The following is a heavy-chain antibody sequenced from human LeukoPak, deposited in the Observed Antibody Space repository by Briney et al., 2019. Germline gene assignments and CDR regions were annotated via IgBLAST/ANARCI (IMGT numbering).Heavy chain of an antibody. CDR3: ARMYYYGSGSPNWFDP. J-gene: IGHJ5*02. CDR1: GYTFTSYG. Sequence: EASVKVSCKASGYTFTSYGISWVRQAPGQGLEWMGWISAYNGNTNYAQKLQGRVTMTTDTSTSTAYMELSSLRSEDTAVYYCARMYYYGSGSPNWFDPWGQGTLVSVSS. CDR2: ISAYNGNT. D-gene: IGHD3-10*01. V-gene: IGHV1-18*01.